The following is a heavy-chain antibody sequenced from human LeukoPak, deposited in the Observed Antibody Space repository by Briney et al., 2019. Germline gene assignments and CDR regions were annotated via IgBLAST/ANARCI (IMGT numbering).Heavy chain of an antibody. V-gene: IGHV4-61*02. CDR2: IYTSGST. CDR1: GGSISSGSYY. J-gene: IGHJ4*02. CDR3: ARSRDILTGYYMGEGGYYFDY. D-gene: IGHD3-9*01. Sequence: PSQTLSLTCTVSGGSISSGSYYWSWIRQPAGKGLEWIGRIYTSGSTNYNPSLKSRVTISVDTSKNQFSLKLSSVTAADTAVYYCARSRDILTGYYMGEGGYYFDYWGRGTLVTVSS.